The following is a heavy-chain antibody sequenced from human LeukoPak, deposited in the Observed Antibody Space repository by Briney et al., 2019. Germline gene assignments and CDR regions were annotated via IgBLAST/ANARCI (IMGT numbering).Heavy chain of an antibody. D-gene: IGHD2-15*01. CDR1: GFTFSSYW. CDR2: IKQDGSEK. CDR3: ARDSTCSGGSCYRPGDY. V-gene: IGHV3-7*01. J-gene: IGHJ4*02. Sequence: PGGSLRLSCAASGFTFSSYWMSWVRQAPGKGLEWVANIKQDGSEKCYVDSVKGRFTISRDNAKNSLYLQMNSLRAEDTAVYYCARDSTCSGGSCYRPGDYWGQGTLVTVSS.